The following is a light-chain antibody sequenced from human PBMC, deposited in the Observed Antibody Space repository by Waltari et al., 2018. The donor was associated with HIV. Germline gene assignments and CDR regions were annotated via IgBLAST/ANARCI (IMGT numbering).Light chain of an antibody. CDR3: QQSHSTPLT. CDR2: VAS. CDR1: QRISKY. V-gene: IGKV1-39*01. Sequence: DSQMTQSPSSLSASVGDRVTITCRATQRISKYLNWYQQRPGKAPKLLISVASSLQSGVPSRFSGSGSGTDFTLTISSLQPEDFATYYCQQSHSTPLTFGPGTRVDIK. J-gene: IGKJ3*01.